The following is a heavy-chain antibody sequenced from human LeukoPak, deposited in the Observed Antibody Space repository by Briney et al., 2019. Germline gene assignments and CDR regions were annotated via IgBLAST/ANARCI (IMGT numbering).Heavy chain of an antibody. CDR3: ARALGDYYDSSGYDY. J-gene: IGHJ4*02. V-gene: IGHV4-39*07. CDR1: GGSISSSSYY. Sequence: PSETLSLTCTVSGGSISSSSYYWGWIRQPPGKGLEWIGSIYYSGSTYYNPSLKSRVTISVDTSKNQFSLKLSSVTAADTAVYYCARALGDYYDSSGYDYWGQGTLVTVSS. D-gene: IGHD3-22*01. CDR2: IYYSGST.